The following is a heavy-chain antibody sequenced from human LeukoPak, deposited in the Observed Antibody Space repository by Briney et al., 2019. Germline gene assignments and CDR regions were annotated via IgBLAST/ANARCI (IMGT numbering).Heavy chain of an antibody. CDR2: INPSGGST. CDR3: ARVGDFWSGYYPYYYYYYGMDV. V-gene: IGHV1-46*01. J-gene: IGHJ6*02. D-gene: IGHD3-3*01. CDR1: GYTFTSYY. Sequence: ASVKVSCKASGYTFTSYYMHWVRQAPGQGLEWMGIINPSGGSTSYAQKFQGRVTMTRNTSISTAYMELSSLRSEDTAVYYCARVGDFWSGYYPYYYYYYGMDVWGQGTTVTVSS.